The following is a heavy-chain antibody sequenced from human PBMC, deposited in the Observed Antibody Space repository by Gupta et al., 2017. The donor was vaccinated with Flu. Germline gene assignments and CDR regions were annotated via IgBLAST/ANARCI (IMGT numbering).Heavy chain of an antibody. CDR1: GDSVSSNRAA. CDR2: TYYRSKWGD. D-gene: IGHD6-25*01. CDR3: ARERQRLGQEAEGNFDY. J-gene: IGHJ4*02. V-gene: IGHV6-1*01. Sequence: QVQLQQSGPGLVKPSQTLSLTCAISGDSVSSNRAAWNWIRQSPSRGLEWLGRTYYRSKWGDDYAESVKSRITINPDTSKNQFSLQLNSVTPEDTAVYFCARERQRLGQEAEGNFDYWGQGTLVTVSS.